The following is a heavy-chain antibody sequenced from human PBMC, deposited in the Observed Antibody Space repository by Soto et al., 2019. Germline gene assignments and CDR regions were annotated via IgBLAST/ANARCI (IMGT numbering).Heavy chain of an antibody. J-gene: IGHJ4*02. CDR1: GGSLTGYY. Sequence: QVQLQQWGAGLLKPSETLSLTCTVNGGSLTGYYWSWIRQPPGKGLEWIGEVKDGGSTNYSPSLRGRVSISADTSKNHCSLGLNSVTAADTAVYFCARGQEGIVATHWDQGALVTVSS. D-gene: IGHD5-12*01. V-gene: IGHV4-34*01. CDR3: ARGQEGIVATH. CDR2: VKDGGST.